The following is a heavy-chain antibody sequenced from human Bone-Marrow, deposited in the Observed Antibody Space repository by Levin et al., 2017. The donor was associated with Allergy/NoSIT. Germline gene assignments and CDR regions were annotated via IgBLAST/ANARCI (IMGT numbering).Heavy chain of an antibody. CDR2: ISGNGGDT. CDR3: AQDWVDRFFDYLPVSPRVES. J-gene: IGHJ4*02. Sequence: PGGSLRLSCAASGFTFSTSAMNWVRQAPGKGLEWVSFISGNGGDTYYTDSVKGRFTISRDNSKNTLYLQMHSLRAEDTATYFFAQDWVDRFFDYLPVSPRVESWGQGTLVTVSS. CDR1: GFTFSTSA. V-gene: IGHV3-23*01. D-gene: IGHD3-9*01.